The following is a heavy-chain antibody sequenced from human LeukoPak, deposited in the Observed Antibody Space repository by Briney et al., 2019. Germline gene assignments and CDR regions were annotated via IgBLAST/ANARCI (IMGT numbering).Heavy chain of an antibody. CDR1: GYSFTSYW. V-gene: IGHV5-10-1*01. CDR3: ARLRYCSGGSCYGPPYNWFDP. D-gene: IGHD2-15*01. CDR2: IDPSDSYT. J-gene: IGHJ5*02. Sequence: GESLKISCKGSGYSFTSYWISWVRQMPGKGLEWMGRIDPSDSYTNYSPSSQGHVTISADKSISTAYLQWSSLKASDTAMYYCARLRYCSGGSCYGPPYNWFDPWGQGTLVTVSS.